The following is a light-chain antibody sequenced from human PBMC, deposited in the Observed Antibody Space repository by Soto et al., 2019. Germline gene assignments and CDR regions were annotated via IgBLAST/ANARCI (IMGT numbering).Light chain of an antibody. J-gene: IGKJ1*01. Sequence: EIVMTQSPATLSVSPGERATLSCRASQSVSSNLAWYQQKPGQAPRLLIFGAATRATGISARFSGSRSGTEFTLTISSLQSEDFAVYYCQQYKTWPRTFGKGTKVEIK. V-gene: IGKV3-15*01. CDR3: QQYKTWPRT. CDR1: QSVSSN. CDR2: GAA.